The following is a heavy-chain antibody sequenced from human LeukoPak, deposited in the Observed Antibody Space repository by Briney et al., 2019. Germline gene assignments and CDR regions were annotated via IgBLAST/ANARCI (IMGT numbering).Heavy chain of an antibody. CDR1: GFTFSSYA. D-gene: IGHD4-23*01. CDR2: ISYDGSNK. CDR3: ARIRTTVVTPAYFYGMDV. V-gene: IGHV3-30-3*01. Sequence: PGRSLRLSCAASGFTFSSYAMHWVRQAPGKGLEWVAVISYDGSNKYYADSVKGRFTISRDNSKNTLYLQMNSLRVEDTAVHYCARIRTTVVTPAYFYGMDVWGQGTTVTVSS. J-gene: IGHJ6*02.